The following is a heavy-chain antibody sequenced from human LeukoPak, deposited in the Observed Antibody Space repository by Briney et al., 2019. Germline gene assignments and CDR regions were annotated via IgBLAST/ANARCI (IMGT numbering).Heavy chain of an antibody. Sequence: PSETLSLTCNVPGGSISSYYWSWIRQPPGKGLEGICYIYYSWTTDYNPSLKSRVTMSVDTSKNQFSLKLNSVTAADTAIYYCASRLVDTYYYYGLDVWGQGTSVTVSS. J-gene: IGHJ6*02. V-gene: IGHV4-59*01. CDR2: IYYSWTT. D-gene: IGHD5-24*01. CDR1: GGSISSYY. CDR3: ASRLVDTYYYYGLDV.